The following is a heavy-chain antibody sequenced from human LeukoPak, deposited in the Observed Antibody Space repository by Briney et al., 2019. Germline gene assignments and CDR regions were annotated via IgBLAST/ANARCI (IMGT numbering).Heavy chain of an antibody. J-gene: IGHJ4*02. CDR2: ISGSGDTT. CDR1: GFTFSNYA. D-gene: IGHD5-12*01. V-gene: IGHV3-23*01. Sequence: GGSLRLSCIASGFTFSNYAVSWVRQAPGKGLEWVSAISGSGDTTYYVDSVKGRFTLSRDNSKNTLYLQMNSLRAEDTALYFCAKATSTGWAPFDYWGQGTLVSVSS. CDR3: AKATSTGWAPFDY.